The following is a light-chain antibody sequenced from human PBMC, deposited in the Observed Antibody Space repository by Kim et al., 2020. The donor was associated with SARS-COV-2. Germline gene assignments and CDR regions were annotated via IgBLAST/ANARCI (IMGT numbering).Light chain of an antibody. Sequence: VALGQTVRITCQGDSLRSDDATWDKKKPGQAPIVVIYGKNNRPSGIPDRFSGSSAGNTASLTISGTQAGDEADYYCNSRDSNDNVVFGGGTQLTV. V-gene: IGLV3-19*01. CDR3: NSRDSNDNVV. J-gene: IGLJ2*01. CDR2: GKN. CDR1: SLRSDD.